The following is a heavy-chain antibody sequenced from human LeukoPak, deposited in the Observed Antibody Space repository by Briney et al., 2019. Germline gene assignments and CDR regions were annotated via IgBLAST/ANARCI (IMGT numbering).Heavy chain of an antibody. CDR2: ISWNSDRI. J-gene: IGHJ6*02. D-gene: IGHD2-21*01. CDR1: GFTFDDYV. V-gene: IGHV3-9*01. Sequence: PGGSLRPSCAASGFTFDDYVMHWVRQAPGKGLEWVSGISWNSDRIGYADSVKGRFTISRDNAKNSLYLQMNSLRAEDTALYYCAKGDGYAPYNYGMDVWGQGTTVTVSS. CDR3: AKGDGYAPYNYGMDV.